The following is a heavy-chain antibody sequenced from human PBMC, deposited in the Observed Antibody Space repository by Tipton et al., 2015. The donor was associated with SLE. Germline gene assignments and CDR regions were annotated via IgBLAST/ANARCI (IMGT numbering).Heavy chain of an antibody. CDR2: GSHSGRT. J-gene: IGHJ3*01. CDR1: GDSMTSDFYF. CDR3: ASGILTGNAAFDV. Sequence: LRLSCTVSGDSMTSDFYFWGWIRQPPGKGLEWIGSGSHSGRTYYNPSLESRATVSVDPSKNQFSLKLRSVTAADTAVYYCASGILTGNAAFDVWGQGTMVSVSP. D-gene: IGHD3-9*01. V-gene: IGHV4-39*07.